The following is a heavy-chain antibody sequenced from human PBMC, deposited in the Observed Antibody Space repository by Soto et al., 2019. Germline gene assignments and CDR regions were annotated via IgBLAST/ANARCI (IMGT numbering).Heavy chain of an antibody. V-gene: IGHV3-23*01. D-gene: IGHD6-13*01. CDR3: ARDFSRSWPYNWFDP. CDR2: ISGGGGST. CDR1: GFTFSSYA. Sequence: GGSLRLSCAASGFTFSSYAMSWVRQAPGKGLEWVSAISGGGGSTYYADSVKGRFTISRDNSKNTLNLQMNSLRAEDTAVYYCARDFSRSWPYNWFDPWGQGTLVTVSS. J-gene: IGHJ5*02.